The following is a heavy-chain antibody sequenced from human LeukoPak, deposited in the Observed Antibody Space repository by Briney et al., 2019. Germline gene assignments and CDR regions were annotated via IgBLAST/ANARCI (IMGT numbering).Heavy chain of an antibody. Sequence: SETLSLTCTVSGGSLSSSSYYWGWIRQPPGKGLEWIGNTYYSGSTFCNPSLKSRVTISVDTSKNQFSLKLSSDTAADTAVYYCARLWNWTFYFDYWGRGTLVTVSS. CDR3: ARLWNWTFYFDY. J-gene: IGHJ4*02. CDR1: GGSLSSSSYY. CDR2: TYYSGST. V-gene: IGHV4-39*01. D-gene: IGHD1-1*01.